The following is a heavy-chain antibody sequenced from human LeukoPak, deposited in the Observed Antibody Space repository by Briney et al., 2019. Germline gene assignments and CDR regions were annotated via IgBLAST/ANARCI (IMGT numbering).Heavy chain of an antibody. CDR3: ARGFLYYRRFDP. D-gene: IGHD3-10*01. CDR2: IYTSGST. V-gene: IGHV4-4*07. CDR1: GGSISSYY. J-gene: IGHJ5*02. Sequence: SETLSLTCTVSGGSISSYYWSWIRQPAGKGLEWIGRIYTSGSTYYNPSLKSRVTISVDTSKNQFSLKLSSVTAADTAVYYCARGFLYYRRFDPWGQGTLVTVSS.